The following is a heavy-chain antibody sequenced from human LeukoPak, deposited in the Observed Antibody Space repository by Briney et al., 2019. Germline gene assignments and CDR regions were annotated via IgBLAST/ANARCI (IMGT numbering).Heavy chain of an antibody. Sequence: ASVKVSCKASGGTFSSYAISWVRQAPGQGLEWMGWISAYNGNTNYAQKLQGRVTMTTDTSTSTAYMELRSLRSDDTAVYYSARDGPDIVVVPAAADYYYYMDVWGKGTTVTVSS. V-gene: IGHV1-18*01. CDR1: GGTFSSYA. CDR2: ISAYNGNT. J-gene: IGHJ6*03. D-gene: IGHD2-2*01. CDR3: ARDGPDIVVVPAAADYYYYMDV.